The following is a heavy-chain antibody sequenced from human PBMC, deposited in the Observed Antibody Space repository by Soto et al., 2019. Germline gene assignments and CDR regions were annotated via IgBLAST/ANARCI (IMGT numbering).Heavy chain of an antibody. V-gene: IGHV1-46*01. J-gene: IGHJ4*02. CDR2: INPSDGTT. D-gene: IGHD6-19*01. CDR3: ARDKDSSARPRAEFDY. CDR1: GYMFTSYF. Sequence: QGHLVQSRAEVKRPGASVRVSCESSGYMFTSYFIHWVRQAPGQGLEWVGVINPSDGTTTYAQKFQARITMTRDTSTTTVDMELNSLRSEDTAVYYCARDKDSSARPRAEFDYWGQGTLITVSS.